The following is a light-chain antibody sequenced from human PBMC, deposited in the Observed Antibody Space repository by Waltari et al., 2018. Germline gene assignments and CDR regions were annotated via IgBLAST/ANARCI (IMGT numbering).Light chain of an antibody. J-gene: IGLJ1*01. CDR3: AAWDSGLSVSYV. CDR1: DSNIGTTS. V-gene: IGLV1-47*01. Sequence: QSVLSQPPSASATPGQRVTISCSGTDSNIGTTSVFSSQHLPGQAPRLLIYRTDQRPSGIPDRFSGSKSGTSASLAITGLRSEDEADYYCAAWDSGLSVSYVFGSGTKVTV. CDR2: RTD.